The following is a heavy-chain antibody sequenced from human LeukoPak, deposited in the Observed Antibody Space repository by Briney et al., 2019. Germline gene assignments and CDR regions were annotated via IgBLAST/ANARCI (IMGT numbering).Heavy chain of an antibody. CDR2: IKQDGSEE. CDR3: ARGRPGMGIVIDY. Sequence: GGSLRLSCAASGFTFSSHWMSWVRQAPGKGLEWVANIKQDGSEEFYVDSVKGRFTISRDNARNSLYLQMNSLRAADTAVYYCARGRPGMGIVIDYWGQGTLVTVSS. J-gene: IGHJ4*02. D-gene: IGHD7-27*01. V-gene: IGHV3-7*01. CDR1: GFTFSSHW.